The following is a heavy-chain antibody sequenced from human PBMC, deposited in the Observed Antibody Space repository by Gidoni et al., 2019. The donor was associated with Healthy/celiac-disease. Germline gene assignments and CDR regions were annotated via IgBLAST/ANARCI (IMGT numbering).Heavy chain of an antibody. V-gene: IGHV3-33*01. CDR2: IWYDGSNK. J-gene: IGHJ6*02. CDR1: GFTFSSYG. D-gene: IGHD3-10*01. Sequence: QVQLVESGGGVVQPGRSLRLSCAASGFTFSSYGMHWVRQAPGKGLGWVAVIWYDGSNKYYADSVKGRFTISRDNSKNTLYLQMNSLRAEDTAVYYCARDQHGADASPYYYYGMDVWGQGTTVTVSS. CDR3: ARDQHGADASPYYYYGMDV.